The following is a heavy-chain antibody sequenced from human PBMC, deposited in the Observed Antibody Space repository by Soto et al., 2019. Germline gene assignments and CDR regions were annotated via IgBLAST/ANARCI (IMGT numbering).Heavy chain of an antibody. CDR1: VFSLSTSGVG. V-gene: IGHV2-5*02. CDR3: AHRRLASGWSSSWSQTVPFDY. CDR2: IYWDDDK. Sequence: SGPTLGNPTQTLTQTFTFSVFSLSTSGVGVGWIRQPPGKALEWLALIYWDDDKRYSPSLKSRLTITKDTSKNQVVLTMTNMDPVDTATYYCAHRRLASGWSSSWSQTVPFDYWGQGTLVTVSS. D-gene: IGHD6-13*01. J-gene: IGHJ4*02.